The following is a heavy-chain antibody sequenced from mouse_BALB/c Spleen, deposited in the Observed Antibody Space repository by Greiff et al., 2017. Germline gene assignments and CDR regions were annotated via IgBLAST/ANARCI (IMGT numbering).Heavy chain of an antibody. J-gene: IGHJ4*01. CDR1: GFSLTGYG. CDR2: IWGDGST. V-gene: IGHV2-6-7*01. Sequence: VMLVESGPGLVAPSQSLSITCTVSGFSLTGYGVNWVRQPPGKGLEWLGMIWGDGSTDYNSALKSRLSISKDNSKSQVFLKMNSLQTDDTARYYCASSITTVVAYYYAMDYWGQGTSVTVSS. D-gene: IGHD1-1*01. CDR3: ASSITTVVAYYYAMDY.